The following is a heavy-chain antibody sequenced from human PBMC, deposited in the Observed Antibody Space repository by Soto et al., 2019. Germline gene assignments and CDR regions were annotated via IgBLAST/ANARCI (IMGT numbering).Heavy chain of an antibody. CDR1: GFTFGDYA. CDR3: TRDGGIGMGYYDSSGPRFDY. Sequence: GGSLRLSSTASGFTFGDYAMSWFRQAPGKGLERVGFIRSKAYGGTTEYAASVKGRFTISRDDSKSIAYLQMNSLKTEDTAVYYCTRDGGIGMGYYDSSGPRFDYWGRGTLVTVSS. CDR2: IRSKAYGGTT. D-gene: IGHD3-22*01. V-gene: IGHV3-49*03. J-gene: IGHJ4*02.